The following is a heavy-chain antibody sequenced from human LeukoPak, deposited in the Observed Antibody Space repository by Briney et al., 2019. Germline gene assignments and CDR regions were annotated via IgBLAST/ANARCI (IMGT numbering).Heavy chain of an antibody. CDR2: IYYSGST. D-gene: IGHD3-22*01. V-gene: IGHV4-59*08. J-gene: IGHJ4*02. CDR1: GCSISSYY. CDR3: ARHQYYDSSGYLFDY. Sequence: SETLSLTCTASGCSISSYYWSWIRQPPGKGLEWIGYIYYSGSTNYNPSFKSRVTISVDTSTNQFSLKLSSVTAADTAVYYCARHQYYDSSGYLFDYWGQGTLVTVSS.